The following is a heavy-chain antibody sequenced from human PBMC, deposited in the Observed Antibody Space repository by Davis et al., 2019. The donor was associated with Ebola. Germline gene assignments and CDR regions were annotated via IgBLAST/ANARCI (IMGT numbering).Heavy chain of an antibody. J-gene: IGHJ5*02. CDR3: AKRNWFDP. CDR1: GFTFSSYG. CDR2: ISYDGSNK. Sequence: PGGSLRLSCAASGFTFSSYGMHWVRQAPGKGLEWVAVISYDGSNKYYADSVKGRFTISRDNSKNTLYLQMNSLRAEDTAVYYCAKRNWFDPWGQGTLVTVSS. V-gene: IGHV3-30*18.